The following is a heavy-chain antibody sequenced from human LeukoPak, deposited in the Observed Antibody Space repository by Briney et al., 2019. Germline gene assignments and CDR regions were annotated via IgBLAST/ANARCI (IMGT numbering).Heavy chain of an antibody. CDR1: RFTFSDYY. D-gene: IGHD1-26*01. V-gene: IGHV3-11*01. Sequence: PGRSLRLSCAASRFTFSDYYMSWIRQAPGKGLEWVSSITHSGSTIYYADSVKGRFTISRDNAKNSLYLQMNSLRAEDTAVYYCARVVGKWEFDYWGQGTLVTVSS. CDR3: ARVVGKWEFDY. J-gene: IGHJ4*02. CDR2: ITHSGSTI.